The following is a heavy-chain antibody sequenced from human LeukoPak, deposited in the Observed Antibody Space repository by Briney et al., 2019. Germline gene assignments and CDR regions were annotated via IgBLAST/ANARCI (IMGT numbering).Heavy chain of an antibody. CDR1: GFSFSDYY. J-gene: IGHJ1*01. CDR3: ASDSYSPEYFQH. CDR2: ISSSSSST. V-gene: IGHV3-11*06. Sequence: PGGSLRLSCAASGFSFSDYYMNWIRQAPGKGLEWVSYISSSSSSTNYADSVKGRFTISRDNSKNTLYLQMNSLRAEDTAVYYCASDSYSPEYFQHWGQGTLVTVSS. D-gene: IGHD2-15*01.